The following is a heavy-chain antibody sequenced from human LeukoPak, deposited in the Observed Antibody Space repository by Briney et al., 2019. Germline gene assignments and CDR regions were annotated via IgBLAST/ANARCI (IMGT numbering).Heavy chain of an antibody. D-gene: IGHD1-7*01. V-gene: IGHV3-21*01. J-gene: IGHJ5*02. CDR1: GFTVSSNY. Sequence: GSLRLSCAASGFTVSSNYMSWVRQAPGKGLEWVSIISRASESIFYADSVKGRFTISRDNAKNSLYLQMNGLRAEDTAAYYCMRGATDTTRWFDPWGQGTLVTVSS. CDR3: MRGATDTTRWFDP. CDR2: ISRASESI.